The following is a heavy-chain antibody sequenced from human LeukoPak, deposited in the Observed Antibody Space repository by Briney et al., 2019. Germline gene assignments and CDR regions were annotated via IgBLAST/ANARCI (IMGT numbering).Heavy chain of an antibody. CDR1: GFTFSSYA. D-gene: IGHD2-8*01. CDR2: ISYDGSNK. V-gene: IGHV3-30-3*01. CDR3: ARVSYCTNGVCYPDYYYGMDV. J-gene: IGHJ6*02. Sequence: GGSLRLSCAASGFTFSSYAMHWVRQAPGKGLEWVAVISYDGSNKYYADSVKGRFIISRDNSKNTLYLQMNSLRAEDTAVYYCARVSYCTNGVCYPDYYYGMDVWGQGTTVTVSS.